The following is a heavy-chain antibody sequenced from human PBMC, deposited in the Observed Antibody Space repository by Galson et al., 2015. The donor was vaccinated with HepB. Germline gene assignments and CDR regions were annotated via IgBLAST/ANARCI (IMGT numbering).Heavy chain of an antibody. V-gene: IGHV7-4-1*01. Sequence: SVKVSCKASGYTFSDYAMNWVRQAPGQGLEWTGWINTNTGNPTYAQGFTGRFVFSLDTSVSTAFLQIRSLKPEDTAVYHCAGEYYFDTSGYYRPNLGFDPWRQGTLVTVSS. D-gene: IGHD3-22*01. CDR2: INTNTGNP. J-gene: IGHJ5*02. CDR3: AGEYYFDTSGYYRPNLGFDP. CDR1: GYTFSDYA.